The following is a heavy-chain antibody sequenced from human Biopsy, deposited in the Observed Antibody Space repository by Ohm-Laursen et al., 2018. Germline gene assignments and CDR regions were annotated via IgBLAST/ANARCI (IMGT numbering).Heavy chain of an antibody. Sequence: DTLSLTCTVSGDSVSSGSFYWTWIRQPPGQGLEYIGYIYDRGSTANHNPSLESRVTMSVDMPKNQFSLKLSSVTAADTAIYYCARGMRSSGWPYFDSWGQGTLVTVSS. CDR1: GDSVSSGSFY. J-gene: IGHJ4*02. D-gene: IGHD6-19*01. CDR2: IYDRGSTA. V-gene: IGHV4-61*01. CDR3: ARGMRSSGWPYFDS.